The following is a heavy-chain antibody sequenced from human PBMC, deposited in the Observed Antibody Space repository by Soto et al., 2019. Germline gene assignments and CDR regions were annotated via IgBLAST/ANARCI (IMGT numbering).Heavy chain of an antibody. CDR2: IIPIFGTA. CDR1: GGTFSSYA. V-gene: IGHV1-69*06. D-gene: IGHD6-19*01. Sequence: QVQLVQSGAEVKKHGSSVKVSCKASGGTFSSYAISWVRQAPGQGLEWMGGIIPIFGTANYAQKFQGRVTITADKSTSTAYMDLSSLRSEDTAVYYCARVAGIVVAAAAFDCGGQGTLGTVSS. J-gene: IGHJ4*02. CDR3: ARVAGIVVAAAAFDC.